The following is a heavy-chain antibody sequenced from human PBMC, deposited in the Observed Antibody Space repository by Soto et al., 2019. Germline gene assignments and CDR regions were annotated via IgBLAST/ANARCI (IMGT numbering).Heavy chain of an antibody. CDR3: GLFGRSPDYYGMAG. CDR2: ISAYNGNT. CDR1: GYTFTSYG. J-gene: IGHJ6*02. Sequence: QVQLVQSGAEVKKPGASVKVSCKASGYTFTSYGISWVRQAHGQGLEWMGWISAYNGNTNYAQKLQGRVTMTTDTSRITDYMALRSLGSDATVGYYGGLFGRSPDYYGMAGWGQGTTVTVS. V-gene: IGHV1-18*01. D-gene: IGHD3-3*01.